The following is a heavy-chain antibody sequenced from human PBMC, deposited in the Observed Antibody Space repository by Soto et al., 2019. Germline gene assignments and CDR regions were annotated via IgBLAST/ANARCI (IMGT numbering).Heavy chain of an antibody. V-gene: IGHV3-23*01. J-gene: IGHJ6*02. Sequence: EVQLLESGGGLVQPGGSLRLSCVASGFTFSNYAMNWVRQAPGKGLEWVSAVRGNGVTTYYADSVKGRFTISRDNYKNTVFLQLSSLRAEDTAVYYCAKMNGYYPHYGLGVWGQGTTVTVSS. CDR3: AKMNGYYPHYGLGV. CDR2: VRGNGVTT. CDR1: GFTFSNYA. D-gene: IGHD1-26*01.